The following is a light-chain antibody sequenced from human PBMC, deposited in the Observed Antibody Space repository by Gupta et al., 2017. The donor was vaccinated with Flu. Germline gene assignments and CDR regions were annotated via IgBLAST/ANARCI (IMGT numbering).Light chain of an antibody. Sequence: QSVLTQPPSASGTPGQRVTISCSGSSSNIGSNYVYWYQQPPGPPPKLLIYRNNRRPSAAPARFSGSKSATSASVAISWVQAEDEADYYCAAWDDSQSGWVFGGGTKLTVL. CDR1: SSNIGSNY. V-gene: IGLV1-47*01. CDR3: AAWDDSQSGWV. CDR2: RNN. J-gene: IGLJ3*02.